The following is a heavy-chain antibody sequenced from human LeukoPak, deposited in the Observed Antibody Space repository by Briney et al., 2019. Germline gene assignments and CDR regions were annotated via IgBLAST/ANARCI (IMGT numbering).Heavy chain of an antibody. CDR1: GFTVRSDY. Sequence: GGSLRLSCAASGFTVRSDYMSWVRQPPGKGLEWVSTIYPGGKTNYADSVKGRFTISRDNSKNTLYLQMNSLRAEDTAVYYCARERGAHYFDYWGQGTLVTVSS. D-gene: IGHD1-26*01. CDR2: IYPGGKT. J-gene: IGHJ4*02. V-gene: IGHV3-53*05. CDR3: ARERGAHYFDY.